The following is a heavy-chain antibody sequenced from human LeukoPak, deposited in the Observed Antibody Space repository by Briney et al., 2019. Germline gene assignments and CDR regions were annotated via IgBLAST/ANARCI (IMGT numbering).Heavy chain of an antibody. Sequence: GESLKISCKVSGYSFTSYWIGWVRQMPGKGLEWMGIIYPGDSDTRYSPSFQGQVTISADKSISTAYLQWSSLKASDTAMYYCARDGAVAGTYNWFDPWGQGTLVTVSS. CDR2: IYPGDSDT. V-gene: IGHV5-51*01. CDR3: ARDGAVAGTYNWFDP. CDR1: GYSFTSYW. D-gene: IGHD6-19*01. J-gene: IGHJ5*02.